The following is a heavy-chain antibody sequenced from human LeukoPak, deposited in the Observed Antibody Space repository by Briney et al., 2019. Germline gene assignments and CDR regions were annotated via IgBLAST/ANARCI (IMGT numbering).Heavy chain of an antibody. D-gene: IGHD2-2*02. J-gene: IGHJ4*02. CDR3: AKGLEGVVPAAIPGY. CDR2: ISGSGGST. Sequence: GGSLRLSCAASGFTVSSNYMSWVRQAPGKGLEWVSAISGSGGSTYYADSVKGRFTISRDNSKNTLYLQMNSLRAEDTAVYYCAKGLEGVVPAAIPGYWGQGTLVTVSS. CDR1: GFTVSSNY. V-gene: IGHV3-23*01.